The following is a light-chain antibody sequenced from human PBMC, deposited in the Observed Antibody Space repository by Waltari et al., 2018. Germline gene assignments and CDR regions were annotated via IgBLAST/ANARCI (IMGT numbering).Light chain of an antibody. Sequence: QSALTQPASVSGAPGQSITMPCTGTSSDVGGYKYVSWFQQHPGEAPKLMIYDDTYRPSGVSNRFSGSKSGNTASLTISGLQAEDEADYYCSSYTTSSTYVFGTGTKVTVL. J-gene: IGLJ1*01. CDR1: SSDVGGYKY. V-gene: IGLV2-14*03. CDR3: SSYTTSSTYV. CDR2: DDT.